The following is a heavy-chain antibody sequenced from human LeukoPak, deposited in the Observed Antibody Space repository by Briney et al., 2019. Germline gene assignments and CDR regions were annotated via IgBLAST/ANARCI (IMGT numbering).Heavy chain of an antibody. D-gene: IGHD3-3*01. V-gene: IGHV4-61*08. CDR2: IYYSGST. Sequence: SETLSLTCTVSGGSVSSGDYYWSWIRQPPGKGLEWIGYIYYSGSTNYNPSLKSRVTISVDTSKNQFSLKLSSVTAADTAVYYCARHDFWSGYPTDYWGQGTLVTVSS. CDR1: GGSVSSGDYY. J-gene: IGHJ4*02. CDR3: ARHDFWSGYPTDY.